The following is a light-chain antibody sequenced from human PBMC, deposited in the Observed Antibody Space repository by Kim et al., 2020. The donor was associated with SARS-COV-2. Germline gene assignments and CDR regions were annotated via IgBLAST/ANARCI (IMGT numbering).Light chain of an antibody. CDR3: ATWDSSLSVVF. J-gene: IGLJ2*01. Sequence: GQKVTISCSGSRSNIGNNYVSWYQHLPGTAPKFLIYDNNKRPSGIPDRFSASKSGTSATLGITGLQTGDEADYFCATWDSSLSVVFFGGGTQLTVL. V-gene: IGLV1-51*01. CDR1: RSNIGNNY. CDR2: DNN.